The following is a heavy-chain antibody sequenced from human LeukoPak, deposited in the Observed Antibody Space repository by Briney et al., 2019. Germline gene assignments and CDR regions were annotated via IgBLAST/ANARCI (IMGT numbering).Heavy chain of an antibody. CDR1: GYNFINYD. CDR2: MRPSSGKT. D-gene: IGHD1-26*01. Sequence: GASVKVSCKTSGYNFINYDISWVRQAPGQGLEWMGWMRPSSGKTGYAQKFQGRVTMTRNISISTAYMELSSLRFEDTAVYYCARERGGQAGSYFPSRGQGTLVTVSS. CDR3: ARERGGQAGSYFPS. J-gene: IGHJ4*02. V-gene: IGHV1-8*01.